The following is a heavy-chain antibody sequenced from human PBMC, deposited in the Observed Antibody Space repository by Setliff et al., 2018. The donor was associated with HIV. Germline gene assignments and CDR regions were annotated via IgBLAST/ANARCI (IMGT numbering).Heavy chain of an antibody. CDR2: VYYTGTS. CDR3: ARGESTTWDLAEYFQH. V-gene: IGHV4-31*03. J-gene: IGHJ1*01. D-gene: IGHD2-2*01. CDR1: GASVSSGGYY. Sequence: SETLSLTCTVSGASVSSGGYYWSWIRQHPGKGLEWIGYVYYTGTSYFNPSLKSRITISVDTSKNHFSLKLGFVTAADTAVYYCARGESTTWDLAEYFQHWGHGTLVTVSS.